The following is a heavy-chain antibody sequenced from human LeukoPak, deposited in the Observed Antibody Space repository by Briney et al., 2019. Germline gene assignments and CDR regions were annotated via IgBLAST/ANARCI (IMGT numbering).Heavy chain of an antibody. V-gene: IGHV3-53*04. CDR2: IYSGGST. J-gene: IGHJ6*02. D-gene: IGHD6-13*01. CDR1: GFTVSSNY. CDR3: ASALYSSSWYEYYYYYYGMDV. Sequence: GGSLRLSCAASGFTVSSNYMSWVRQAPGKGLEWVSVIYSGGSTYYADSVKGRFTISRHNSKNTLYLQMNSLRAKDTAVYYCASALYSSSWYEYYYYYYGMDVWGQGTTVTVSS.